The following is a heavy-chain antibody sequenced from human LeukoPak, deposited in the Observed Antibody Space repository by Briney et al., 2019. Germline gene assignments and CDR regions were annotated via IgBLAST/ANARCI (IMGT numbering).Heavy chain of an antibody. CDR2: IYYSGST. CDR3: ARSRYYYDSSGYLEPGGYWYFDL. CDR1: GGSISSSSHY. Sequence: SETLSLTCSVSGGSISSSSHYWDWIRQPPGKGLEWIGYIYYSGSTNYNPSLKSRVTISVDTSKNQFSLKLSSVTAADTAVYYCARSRYYYDSSGYLEPGGYWYFDLWGRGTLVTVSS. V-gene: IGHV4-61*05. D-gene: IGHD3-22*01. J-gene: IGHJ2*01.